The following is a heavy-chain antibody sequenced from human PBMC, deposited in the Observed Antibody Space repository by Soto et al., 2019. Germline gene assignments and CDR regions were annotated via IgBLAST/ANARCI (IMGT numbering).Heavy chain of an antibody. J-gene: IGHJ5*02. CDR2: ISAYNGNT. CDR3: ARVWSSSENLDP. Sequence: ASVKVSCKASGYTFTSYDINWVRQATGQGLEWMGWISAYNGNTNYAQKLQGRVTMTTDTSTSTAYMELRSLRSDDTAVYYCARVWSSSENLDPWGQGTLVTVSS. V-gene: IGHV1-18*01. CDR1: GYTFTSYD. D-gene: IGHD6-6*01.